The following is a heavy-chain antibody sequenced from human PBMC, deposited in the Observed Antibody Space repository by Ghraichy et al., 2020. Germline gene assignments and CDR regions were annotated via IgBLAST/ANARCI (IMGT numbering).Heavy chain of an antibody. CDR1: GFTFSDYY. CDR2: ISSSGSTI. V-gene: IGHV3-11*01. D-gene: IGHD3-16*01. Sequence: GGSLRLSCAASGFTFSDYYMSWIRQAPGKGLEWVSYISSSGSTIYYADSVKGRFTISRDNAKNSLYLQMNSLRAEDTAVYYCARDLYDYVWGSYDYYYYGMDVWGQGTTVTVSS. CDR3: ARDLYDYVWGSYDYYYYGMDV. J-gene: IGHJ6*02.